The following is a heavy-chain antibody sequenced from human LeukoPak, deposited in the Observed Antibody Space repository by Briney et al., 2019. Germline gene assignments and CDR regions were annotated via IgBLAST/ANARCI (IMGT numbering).Heavy chain of an antibody. J-gene: IGHJ4*02. CDR3: ARERGTTGTTIDY. V-gene: IGHV1-69*05. CDR2: IIPIFGTA. Sequence: SVKVSCXASGGTFSSYAISWVRQAPGQGLEWMGGIIPIFGTANYAQKFQGRVTITTDESTSTAYMELSSLRSEDTAVYYCARERGTTGTTIDYWGQGTLVTVSS. D-gene: IGHD1-1*01. CDR1: GGTFSSYA.